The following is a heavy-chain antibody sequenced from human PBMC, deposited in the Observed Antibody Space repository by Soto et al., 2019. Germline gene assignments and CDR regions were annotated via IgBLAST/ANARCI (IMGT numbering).Heavy chain of an antibody. J-gene: IGHJ4*02. V-gene: IGHV3-7*03. CDR3: ARYYRGSGRYFFDY. D-gene: IGHD6-19*01. Sequence: GGSLRRSCVASGFTCISYIMGWIRQAPGKGLEWVANINQDGGVTYYVDSVEGRFTISRDNTKDSLYLQMNSLRGEDTAIYYCARYYRGSGRYFFDYWGQGTPVTVSS. CDR2: INQDGGVT. CDR1: GFTCISYI.